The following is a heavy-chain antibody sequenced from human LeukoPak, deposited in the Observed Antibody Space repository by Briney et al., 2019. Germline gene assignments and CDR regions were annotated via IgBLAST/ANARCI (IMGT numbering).Heavy chain of an antibody. CDR3: AKDWTESYYYYMDV. CDR1: GFTFSSYA. D-gene: IGHD3/OR15-3a*01. V-gene: IGHV3-23*01. J-gene: IGHJ6*03. CDR2: ISGSGGST. Sequence: GGSLRLSCAASGFTFSSYAMSWVRQAPGKGLEWVSAISGSGGSTYYADSVKGRFTISRDNSKNTLYLQMNSLRAEGTAVYYCAKDWTESYYYYMDVWGKGTTVTVSS.